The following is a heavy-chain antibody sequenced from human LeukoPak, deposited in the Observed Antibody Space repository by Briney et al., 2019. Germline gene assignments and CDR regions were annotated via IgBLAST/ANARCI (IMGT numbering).Heavy chain of an antibody. CDR1: GFTFSRYA. V-gene: IGHV3-30-3*01. Sequence: GGSLRLSCGASGFTFSRYAMNWVRQAPGQGLEWVAIISYGGNNQYYAESVKGRFTISRDNTKNTVYLQMNSLRPEDTAVYYCARAPDSSGYYYYFDYWGQGTLVTVSS. CDR2: ISYGGNNQ. D-gene: IGHD3-22*01. CDR3: ARAPDSSGYYYYFDY. J-gene: IGHJ4*02.